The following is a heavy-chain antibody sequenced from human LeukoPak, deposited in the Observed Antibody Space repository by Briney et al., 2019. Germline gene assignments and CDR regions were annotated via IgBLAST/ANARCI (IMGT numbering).Heavy chain of an antibody. CDR2: IYYSGST. D-gene: IGHD3-16*02. Sequence: SETLSLTCAVYGGSLSGYYWSWIRQPPGKGLEWIGYIYYSGSTNYNPSLKSRVTISVDTSKNQFSLKLSSVTAADTAVYYCARSYGTIGYDYVWGSYRPRTYYFDYWGQGTLVTVSS. V-gene: IGHV4-59*01. J-gene: IGHJ4*02. CDR3: ARSYGTIGYDYVWGSYRPRTYYFDY. CDR1: GGSLSGYY.